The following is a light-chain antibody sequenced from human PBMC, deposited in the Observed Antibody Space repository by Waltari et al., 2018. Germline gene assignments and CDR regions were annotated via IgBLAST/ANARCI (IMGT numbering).Light chain of an antibody. Sequence: QSALTQPASVSGSPGQSITISCTGTSSDVGDYNYVSRYQQHPGKAPKLMIYDVSNRPSGVSNRFSGSKSGNTASLTISGLQAEDEADYYCSSYIGSSTLELFGGGTSLTVL. J-gene: IGLJ2*01. CDR1: SSDVGDYNY. CDR2: DVS. CDR3: SSYIGSSTLEL. V-gene: IGLV2-14*03.